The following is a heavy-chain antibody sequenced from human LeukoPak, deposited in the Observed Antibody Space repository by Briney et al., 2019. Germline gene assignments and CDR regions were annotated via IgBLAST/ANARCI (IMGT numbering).Heavy chain of an antibody. J-gene: IGHJ3*02. Sequence: SETLSLTCTVSGGSISSYYWSWIRQPPGKGLEWIGYIYYSGSTNYNPSLKGRVTISVDTSKNQSSLKLSSVTAADTAVYYCARLYSSSWAWGAFDIWGQGTMVTVSS. CDR2: IYYSGST. CDR3: ARLYSSSWAWGAFDI. V-gene: IGHV4-59*01. D-gene: IGHD6-13*01. CDR1: GGSISSYY.